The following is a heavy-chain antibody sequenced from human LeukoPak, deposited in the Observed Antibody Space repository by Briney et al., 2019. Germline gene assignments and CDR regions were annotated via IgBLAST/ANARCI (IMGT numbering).Heavy chain of an antibody. J-gene: IGHJ4*02. D-gene: IGHD3-3*01. V-gene: IGHV1-18*01. CDR2: ISAYNGNT. Sequence: ASVKVSCKASGYTFTSYGISWVRQAPGQGLEWMGWISAYNGNTNYAQKLEGRVTMTTDTSTSTAYMELRSLRSDDTAVYYCAREHNPDFWSGYYNFDYWGQGTLVTVS. CDR3: AREHNPDFWSGYYNFDY. CDR1: GYTFTSYG.